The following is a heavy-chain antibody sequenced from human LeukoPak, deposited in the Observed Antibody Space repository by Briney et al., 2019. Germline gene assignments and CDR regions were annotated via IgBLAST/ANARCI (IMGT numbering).Heavy chain of an antibody. V-gene: IGHV4-34*01. J-gene: IGHJ3*02. CDR3: AREGQLWSWYYAFDI. CDR2: INHSGST. D-gene: IGHD5-18*01. Sequence: SETLSLTCAVYGGSFSGYYWSWIRQPPGKGLEWIGEINHSGSTNYNPSLKSRVTISVDTSKNQFSLKLSSVTAADTAVYYCAREGQLWSWYYAFDIWGQGTMVTVSS. CDR1: GGSFSGYY.